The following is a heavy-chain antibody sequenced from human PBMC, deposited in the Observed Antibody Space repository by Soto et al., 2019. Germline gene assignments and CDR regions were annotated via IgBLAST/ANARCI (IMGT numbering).Heavy chain of an antibody. CDR2: ISYSGST. Sequence: QVQLQESGPGLVKPSQTLSLTCTVSGGSIRSGDYYWSWIRQPPGKGLEWIGYISYSGSTYYNPSLKSRTTISVDTSKNQLSLKVSSVTAADTAVYFCARPRSGYDLGYWGQGTLVTVSS. CDR1: GGSIRSGDYY. D-gene: IGHD5-12*01. CDR3: ARPRSGYDLGY. J-gene: IGHJ4*02. V-gene: IGHV4-30-4*01.